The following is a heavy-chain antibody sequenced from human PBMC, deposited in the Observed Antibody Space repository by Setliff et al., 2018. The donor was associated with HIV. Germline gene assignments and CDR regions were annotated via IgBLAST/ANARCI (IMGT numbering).Heavy chain of an antibody. D-gene: IGHD1-26*01. CDR2: VSHTGST. CDR3: AREGTYSGTYWVRRVASFEI. V-gene: IGHV4-34*01. Sequence: SETLSLTCAVYGGSLSGYYWRWIRQPPGKGLEWIGDVSHTGSTNYNPSLKSRITISADTPKNQFSRKLSSVTAADTAVYYCAREGTYSGTYWVRRVASFEIWGRGTMVTVSS. J-gene: IGHJ3*02. CDR1: GGSLSGYY.